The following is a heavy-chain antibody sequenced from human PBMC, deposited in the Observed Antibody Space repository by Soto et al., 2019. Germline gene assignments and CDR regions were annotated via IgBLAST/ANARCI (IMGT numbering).Heavy chain of an antibody. V-gene: IGHV3-23*01. CDR2: ISGSGGST. Sequence: GGSLRLSCAASGFTFISYAMSWVLQAPWKGLEWVSAISGSGGSTYYADSVKGRFTISRDNSKNTLYLQMNSLRAEDTAVYYCAKDDRLGYCSSTSCYVGWGFDYWGQGTLVTVSS. CDR3: AKDDRLGYCSSTSCYVGWGFDY. D-gene: IGHD2-2*01. CDR1: GFTFISYA. J-gene: IGHJ4*02.